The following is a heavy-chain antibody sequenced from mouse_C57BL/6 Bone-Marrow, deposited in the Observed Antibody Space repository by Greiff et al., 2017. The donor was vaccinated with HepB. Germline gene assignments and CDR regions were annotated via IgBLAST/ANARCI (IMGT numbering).Heavy chain of an antibody. V-gene: IGHV6-3*01. D-gene: IGHD1-1*01. J-gene: IGHJ2*01. CDR2: IRLKSDNYAT. Sequence: EVQRVESGGGLVQPGGSMKLSCVASGFTFSNYWMNWVRQSPEKGLEWVAQIRLKSDNYATHYAESVKGRFTISRDDSKSSVYLQMNNLRAEDTGIYYCTEGYGSSYVDYWGQGTTLTVSS. CDR3: TEGYGSSYVDY. CDR1: GFTFSNYW.